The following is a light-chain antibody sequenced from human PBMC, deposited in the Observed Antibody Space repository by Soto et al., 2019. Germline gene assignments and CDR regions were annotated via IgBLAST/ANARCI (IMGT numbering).Light chain of an antibody. CDR1: QTVSYN. CDR3: QQYNYWPIT. J-gene: IGKJ5*01. Sequence: EVVLTQSPVRLSVSPGESATLSCRASQTVSYNLDWYQQKPGQAPRLLIFGGSTRATGIPARFSGSGSGTEFTLTISSLQSGDFAVYYCQQYNYWPITFGQGTRLEFK. V-gene: IGKV3-15*01. CDR2: GGS.